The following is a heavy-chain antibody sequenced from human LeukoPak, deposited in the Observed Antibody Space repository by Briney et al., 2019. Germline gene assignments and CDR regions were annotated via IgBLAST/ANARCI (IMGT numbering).Heavy chain of an antibody. Sequence: ASVKVSCKASGYTFTSYAMHWVRQAPGQRLEWMGWINAGNGNTKYSQKFQGRVTITRDTSASTAYMELSSLRSEDTAVYYCARARRSIAVAGYHDAFDIWGQGTMVTVSS. CDR3: ARARRSIAVAGYHDAFDI. CDR2: INAGNGNT. CDR1: GYTFTSYA. D-gene: IGHD6-19*01. V-gene: IGHV1-3*01. J-gene: IGHJ3*02.